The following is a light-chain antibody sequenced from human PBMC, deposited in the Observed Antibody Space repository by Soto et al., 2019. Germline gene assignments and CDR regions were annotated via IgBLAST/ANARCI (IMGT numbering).Light chain of an antibody. Sequence: DIQMTQSPSTLSASVGDRVMITCRASQSVGSWLAWYQQKPGKAPQLLISKASSLKTGVPSRFSGSGSGTDFTLTISSLQPEDSATYYCQQTTNFPWTFGQGTKVDIK. V-gene: IGKV1-5*03. CDR3: QQTTNFPWT. J-gene: IGKJ1*01. CDR2: KAS. CDR1: QSVGSW.